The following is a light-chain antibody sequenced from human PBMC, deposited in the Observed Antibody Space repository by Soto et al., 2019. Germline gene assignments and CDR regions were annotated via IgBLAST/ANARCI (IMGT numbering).Light chain of an antibody. CDR1: SSDVGGYNY. J-gene: IGLJ2*01. CDR2: DVS. V-gene: IGLV2-14*01. Sequence: QSALTQPASVSGSPGQSITISCTGTSSDVGGYNYVSWYQQHPGKAPKLMIYDVSNRPSGVSNHFSASKSGNTASLTISGLQDEDEANYYCTSSTSSSTVVFGGGTKVTVL. CDR3: TSSTSSSTVV.